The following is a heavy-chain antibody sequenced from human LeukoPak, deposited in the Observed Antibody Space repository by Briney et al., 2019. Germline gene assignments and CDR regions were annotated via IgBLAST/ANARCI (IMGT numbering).Heavy chain of an antibody. J-gene: IGHJ5*02. D-gene: IGHD2/OR15-2a*01. CDR3: ARAFVTTTYNWFDP. CDR1: GGSFSGYY. Sequence: PSETLSLTCAAYGGSFSGYYWSWIRQPPGKGLEWIGEINHSGSTNYNPSLKSRVTISVDTSKNQFSLKLSSVTAADTAVYYCARAFVTTTYNWFDPWGQGTLVTVSS. V-gene: IGHV4-34*01. CDR2: INHSGST.